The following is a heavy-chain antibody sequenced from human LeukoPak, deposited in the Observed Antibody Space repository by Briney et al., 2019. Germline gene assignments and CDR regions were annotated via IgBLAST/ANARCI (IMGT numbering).Heavy chain of an antibody. CDR2: INHSGST. V-gene: IGHV4-34*01. CDR1: GGSFSGYY. Sequence: SETLSLTCAVYGGSFSGYYWSWIRQPPGKGLEWIGEINHSGSTNYNPSLKSRVTISVDTSKNQFSLKLSSVTAADTAVYYCAREPWVKNYYDSSGYSDYWGQGTLATVSS. CDR3: AREPWVKNYYDSSGYSDY. D-gene: IGHD3-22*01. J-gene: IGHJ4*02.